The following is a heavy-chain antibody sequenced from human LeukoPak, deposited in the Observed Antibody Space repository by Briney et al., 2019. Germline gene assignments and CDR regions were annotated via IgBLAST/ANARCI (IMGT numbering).Heavy chain of an antibody. CDR3: PRDQVVVVPAAIIRDNWFDP. Sequence: GASVKVSCKASGYAFTSYDMHWVRQAPGQGLEWIGIINPSGGSTNYAQKLQGRVTMTRDTSTSTVYMELSSLRSEDPAVYYCPRDQVVVVPAAIIRDNWFDPWGQGTLVTVSS. J-gene: IGHJ5*02. D-gene: IGHD2-2*01. CDR2: INPSGGST. V-gene: IGHV1-46*03. CDR1: GYAFTSYD.